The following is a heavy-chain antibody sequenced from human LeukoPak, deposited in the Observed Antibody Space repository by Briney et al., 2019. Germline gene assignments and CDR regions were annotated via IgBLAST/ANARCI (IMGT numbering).Heavy chain of an antibody. CDR1: GGSFSGYY. CDR2: VHHSGGT. CDR3: ARGVTMFRDVIITDH. D-gene: IGHD3-10*01. Sequence: SETLSLTCAVYGGSFSGYYWTWIRQSPGGGGEGIGQVHHSGGTSYNPSLKSRVMLSVDTSKNQFSLNLTSVTAADTAVYYCARGVTMFRDVIITDHWGQGSLATVSS. J-gene: IGHJ4*02. V-gene: IGHV4-34*01.